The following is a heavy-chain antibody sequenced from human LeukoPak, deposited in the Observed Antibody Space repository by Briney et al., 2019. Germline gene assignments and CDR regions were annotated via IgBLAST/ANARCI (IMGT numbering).Heavy chain of an antibody. CDR3: ARRVDATRWFDP. CDR2: ISGDGTTT. D-gene: IGHD2-15*01. V-gene: IGHV3-74*03. Sequence: PGGSLRLSCAASGFTFSNYFTHWVRQAPGKGLVWVSRISGDGTTTMYADSVKGRFTISRDNAKNTLYLQMNSLRDEDTATYYCARRVDATRWFDPWGQGTLVAVSS. CDR1: GFTFSNYF. J-gene: IGHJ5*02.